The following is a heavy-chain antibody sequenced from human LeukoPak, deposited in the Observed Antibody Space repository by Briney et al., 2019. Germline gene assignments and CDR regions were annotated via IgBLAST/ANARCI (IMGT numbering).Heavy chain of an antibody. Sequence: GGSLRLSCAASGFTFSSYGMHWVRQAPGKGLEWVAVISYDGSNKYYADSVKGRFTISRDNSKNTLYLQMNSLRAEDTAVYYCARAPYSSGWPHYYYGMDVWGQGTTVTVSS. V-gene: IGHV3-30*03. J-gene: IGHJ6*02. CDR2: ISYDGSNK. CDR1: GFTFSSYG. CDR3: ARAPYSSGWPHYYYGMDV. D-gene: IGHD6-19*01.